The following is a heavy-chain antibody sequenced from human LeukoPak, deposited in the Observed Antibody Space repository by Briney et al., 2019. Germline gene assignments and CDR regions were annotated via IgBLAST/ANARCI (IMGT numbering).Heavy chain of an antibody. J-gene: IGHJ4*02. Sequence: PGGSLRLSCAASGFTFSSYWMSWVRQSPGKGLEWVANIKHDGSERYYVDSVKGRFTISRDNAKNSLFLQMNTLRAEDTAVYYCARAQWISGVVINGPKDYWGQGNLVTVSS. CDR1: GFTFSSYW. CDR3: ARAQWISGVVINGPKDY. CDR2: IKHDGSER. D-gene: IGHD3-3*01. V-gene: IGHV3-7*01.